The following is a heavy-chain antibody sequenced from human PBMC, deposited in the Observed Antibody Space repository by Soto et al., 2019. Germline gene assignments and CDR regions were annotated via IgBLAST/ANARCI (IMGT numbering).Heavy chain of an antibody. CDR3: ARVRVYAEVDY. CDR2: IYYSGST. V-gene: IGHV4-59*01. J-gene: IGHJ4*02. D-gene: IGHD6-13*01. CDR1: GGSISSYY. Sequence: SETLSLTCTVSGGSISSYYWSWIRQPPGKGLEWIGYIYYSGSTNYNPSLKSRVTISVDTSKNQFSLKLSSVTAADTAVYYCARVRVYAEVDYWGQGTLVTVSS.